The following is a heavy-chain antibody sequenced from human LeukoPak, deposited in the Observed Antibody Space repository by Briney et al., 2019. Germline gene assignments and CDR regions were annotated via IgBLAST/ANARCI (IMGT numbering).Heavy chain of an antibody. D-gene: IGHD3-10*01. V-gene: IGHV4-4*02. J-gene: IGHJ4*02. CDR1: GGSISSSNW. CDR3: ARRSAASGSRDYYFDY. Sequence: SETLSLTCAVSGGSISSSNWWSWVRQPPGKGLEWIGEIYHSGSTNYNPSLKSRVTISVDTSKNQFSLKLNSVTAADTAVYYCARRSAASGSRDYYFDYWGQGTLVTVSS. CDR2: IYHSGST.